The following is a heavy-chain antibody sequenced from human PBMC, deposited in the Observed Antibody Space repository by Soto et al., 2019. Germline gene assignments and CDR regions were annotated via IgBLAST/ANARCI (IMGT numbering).Heavy chain of an antibody. Sequence: QITLKASGPTLVKPTQTLTLTCSFSGFSLSTSGVGVGWIRQSPGKALEWLALIYWDDDKRYSPSLKNRLTITKDTTKTQVVLTMTNMDPVDTATYFCAHNLRFGYLGNYYGLDVWGQGTTVTVSS. J-gene: IGHJ6*02. CDR1: GFSLSTSGVG. CDR3: AHNLRFGYLGNYYGLDV. V-gene: IGHV2-5*02. D-gene: IGHD3-10*01. CDR2: IYWDDDK.